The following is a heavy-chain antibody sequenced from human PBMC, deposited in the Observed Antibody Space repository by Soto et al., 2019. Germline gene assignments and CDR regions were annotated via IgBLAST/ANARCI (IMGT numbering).Heavy chain of an antibody. CDR2: ITIYNGNT. V-gene: IGHV1-18*04. CDR3: ERIAAARKGWYFDN. J-gene: IGHJ4*02. Sequence: QVQLVQSGAAVTESGASVTVSCKASGYVFTSYGISWVRQAPGQGLEWMGWITIYNGNTNYAQKFQDRVAMTTDTSTTTAYMELRNLTADDTAVYYCERIAAARKGWYFDNWGQGTLVTVSS. D-gene: IGHD6-13*01. CDR1: GYVFTSYG.